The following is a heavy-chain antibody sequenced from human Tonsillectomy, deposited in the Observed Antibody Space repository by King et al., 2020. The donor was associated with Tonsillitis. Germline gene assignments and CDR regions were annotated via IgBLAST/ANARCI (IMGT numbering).Heavy chain of an antibody. CDR3: ARGGGKRWLEGYYFDY. V-gene: IGHV4-34*01. CDR2: INHSGST. CDR1: GGFFSGYY. Sequence: VQLQQWGAGLLKPSETLSLTCAVYGGFFSGYYWSWIRQSPGKGLEWIGEINHSGSTNYNPSLKSRVTMSVDTSKNQFSLKLSSVTAADTAVYYCARGGGKRWLEGYYFDYWGQGTLVTVSS. J-gene: IGHJ4*02. D-gene: IGHD5-24*01.